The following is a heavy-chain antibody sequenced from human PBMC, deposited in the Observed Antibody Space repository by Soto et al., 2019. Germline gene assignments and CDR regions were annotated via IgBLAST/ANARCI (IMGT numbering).Heavy chain of an antibody. CDR2: IYPGDSDT. CDR3: ATAGLGSYYYHGMDV. D-gene: IGHD6-13*01. J-gene: IGHJ6*02. Sequence: PGESLKISCKGSGYSFTSYWIGWVRQMPGKGLEWMGIIYPGDSDTRYSPSFQGQVTISADKSISTAYLQWSSLKASDTAMYYCATAGLGSYYYHGMDVWGQGTTVTVSS. CDR1: GYSFTSYW. V-gene: IGHV5-51*01.